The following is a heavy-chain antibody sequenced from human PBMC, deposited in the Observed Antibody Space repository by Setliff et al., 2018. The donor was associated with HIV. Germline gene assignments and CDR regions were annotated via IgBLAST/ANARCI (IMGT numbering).Heavy chain of an antibody. CDR2: INPYSGGT. V-gene: IGHV1-2*04. Sequence: ASVKVSCKASGYTFTAYYIHWVRQAPGQGLEWMGWINPYSGGTNYAQNFQGWVTMTRDTSITTAYMELSRLTSDDTALYFCVREVRAAYKGPLWFGQSDPRPDTFDIWGQGPMVTVSS. CDR1: GYTFTAYY. J-gene: IGHJ3*02. D-gene: IGHD3-10*01. CDR3: VREVRAAYKGPLWFGQSDPRPDTFDI.